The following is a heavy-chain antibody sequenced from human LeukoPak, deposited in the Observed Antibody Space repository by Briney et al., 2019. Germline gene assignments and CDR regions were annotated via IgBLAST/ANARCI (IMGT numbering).Heavy chain of an antibody. J-gene: IGHJ4*02. CDR2: ISSGSSFK. CDR1: GFAFSSYS. Sequence: GGSLRLSCAASGFAFSSYSMNWVRQAPGKGLEWVSSISSGSSFKYYADSVKGRFTISRDNAKNSLYLQMSSLRSEDTAVYYCAASGSYYHRLLDYWGQGTLVTVSS. D-gene: IGHD1-26*01. CDR3: AASGSYYHRLLDY. V-gene: IGHV3-21*04.